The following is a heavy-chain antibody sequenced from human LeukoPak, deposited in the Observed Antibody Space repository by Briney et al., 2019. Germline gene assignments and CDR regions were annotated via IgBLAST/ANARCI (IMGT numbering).Heavy chain of an antibody. V-gene: IGHV7-4-1*02. J-gene: IGHJ6*02. Sequence: ASVTVSCKASGYTFTSYAMNWVRQAPGQGLEWMGWINTNTGNPTYAQGFTGRFVFSLDTSVSTAYLQISSLKAEDTAVYYCARVGQLPQSYYYYGMDVWGQGTTVTVSS. CDR3: ARVGQLPQSYYYYGMDV. CDR1: GYTFTSYA. D-gene: IGHD2-2*01. CDR2: INTNTGNP.